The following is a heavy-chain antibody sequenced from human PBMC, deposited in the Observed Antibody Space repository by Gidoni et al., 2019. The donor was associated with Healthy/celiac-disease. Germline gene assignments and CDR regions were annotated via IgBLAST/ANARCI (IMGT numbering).Heavy chain of an antibody. Sequence: EVQLVESGGGLVQPGGSLKLSCAASGFTFSGSAMHWVRQASGKGLEWVGRIRSKANSYATAYAASVKGRFTISRDDSKNTAYLQMNSLKTEDTAVYYCTRITGYSYGTEFDYWGQGTLVTVSS. V-gene: IGHV3-73*01. CDR2: IRSKANSYAT. D-gene: IGHD5-18*01. CDR3: TRITGYSYGTEFDY. J-gene: IGHJ4*02. CDR1: GFTFSGSA.